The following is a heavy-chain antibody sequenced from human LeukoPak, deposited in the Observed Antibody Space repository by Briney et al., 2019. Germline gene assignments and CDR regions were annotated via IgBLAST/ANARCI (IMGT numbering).Heavy chain of an antibody. CDR2: IRSKANGYAT. V-gene: IGHV3-73*01. J-gene: IGHJ3*02. Sequence: GGSLRLSCAASGFTFSGSPMHWVRQASGKGLEWVGRIRSKANGYATAYAAPVRGRFTISRDDSKNTAYLQMNSLKTEDTAVYYCAKDWDCSGGSCYLSAFDIWGQGTMVTVSS. CDR1: GFTFSGSP. D-gene: IGHD2-15*01. CDR3: AKDWDCSGGSCYLSAFDI.